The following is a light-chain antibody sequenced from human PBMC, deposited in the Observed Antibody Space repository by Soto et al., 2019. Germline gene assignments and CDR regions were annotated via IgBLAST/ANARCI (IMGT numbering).Light chain of an antibody. CDR3: QHYSRTLPWT. J-gene: IGKJ1*01. Sequence: EIVLTPSPATLSLSPGERATLSCRASQSVSSYLAWYQQKPGQAPRLLIYDASNRATGIPARFSGSGSGTDFSLTISRLEPEDVAVYYCQHYSRTLPWTFGQGTKVDI. V-gene: IGKV3-11*01. CDR2: DAS. CDR1: QSVSSY.